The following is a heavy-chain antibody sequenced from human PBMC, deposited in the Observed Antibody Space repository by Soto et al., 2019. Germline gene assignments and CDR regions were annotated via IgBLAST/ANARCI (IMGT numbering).Heavy chain of an antibody. CDR2: IMPIFRTP. V-gene: IGHV1-69*12. D-gene: IGHD1-1*01. CDR1: GGTFSNSA. CDR3: ARDEDRLQLGGNYYYILDV. J-gene: IGHJ6*02. Sequence: QVQLEQSGAEVKKPGSSVKVSCKASGGTFSNSAISWVRQAPGQGLEWMGGIMPIFRTPDYAQKFQGRITITADESTSKAYMELSGLRSDDTAVYYCARDEDRLQLGGNYYYILDVWGQGTTVTVSS.